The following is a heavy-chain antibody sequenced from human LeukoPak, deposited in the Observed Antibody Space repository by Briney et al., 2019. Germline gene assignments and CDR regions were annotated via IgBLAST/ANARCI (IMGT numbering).Heavy chain of an antibody. CDR1: GFTVSSNS. J-gene: IGHJ6*02. CDR2: IYSGGST. D-gene: IGHD3-10*01. V-gene: IGHV3-53*01. Sequence: PGGSLRLSCAASGFTVSSNSMNWVRQAPVKGLQWVSVIYSGGSTYYADSVKGRFTISRDNSKNTLYLQMNSLRAEDTAVYYCARENNFGSGMDVWGQGTTVTVSS. CDR3: ARENNFGSGMDV.